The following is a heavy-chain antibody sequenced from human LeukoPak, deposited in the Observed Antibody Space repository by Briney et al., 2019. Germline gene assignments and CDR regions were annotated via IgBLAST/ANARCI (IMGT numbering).Heavy chain of an antibody. V-gene: IGHV4-59*01. Sequence: PSETLSLTCTVSGVSISSYYWIWIRQPPGKGLEWIGDTHYSGRANYNPSLKSRVTTSLDTSKNQISLKLSSVTAADTAVYYCARPQTMGSSSPLGYWGQGTLVTVSS. D-gene: IGHD2-2*01. CDR2: THYSGRA. CDR1: GVSISSYY. J-gene: IGHJ4*02. CDR3: ARPQTMGSSSPLGY.